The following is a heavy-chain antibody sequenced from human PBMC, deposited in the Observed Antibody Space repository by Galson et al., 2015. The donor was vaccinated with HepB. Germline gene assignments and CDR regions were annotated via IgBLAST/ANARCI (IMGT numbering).Heavy chain of an antibody. CDR3: ARAGYCGSTRCPYDPSDI. Sequence: SVKVSCKASGDTFSNSNIIWVRQAPGQGLEWMGWISGYNGNTKYAQKFQGRVTMTTDASTSTAYMELRSLRSDDTALYYCARAGYCGSTRCPYDPSDIWGQGTRVTVSS. D-gene: IGHD2-2*01. CDR2: ISGYNGNT. CDR1: GDTFSNSN. V-gene: IGHV1-18*01. J-gene: IGHJ3*02.